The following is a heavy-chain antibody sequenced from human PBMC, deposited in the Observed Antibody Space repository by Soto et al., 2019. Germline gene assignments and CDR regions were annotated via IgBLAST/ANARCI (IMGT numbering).Heavy chain of an antibody. CDR3: STGRSTYGLDS. Sequence: GGSLRLSXVASAFSFTNAWMSWVRQAPGKGLEWVGRIKSITDGGTTDYAAPVKGRFTISRDDSNNTLYLQMNSLKTEDTAVYYCSTGRSTYGLDSWGQGTLVTVSS. D-gene: IGHD5-18*01. J-gene: IGHJ4*02. CDR1: AFSFTNAW. CDR2: IKSITDGGTT. V-gene: IGHV3-15*01.